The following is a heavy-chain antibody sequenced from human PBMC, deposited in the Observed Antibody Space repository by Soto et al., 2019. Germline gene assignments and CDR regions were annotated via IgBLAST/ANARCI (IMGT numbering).Heavy chain of an antibody. Sequence: EVQLVESGGGLVQPGGSLRLSCAASGFTVSSNYMSWVRQAPGKGLAWVSVIYSGGSTYYADSVKGRFTISRDNSKNTLYLQMNSMRAEDTAVYYCARDLGTAAGGDYYGMDVWGHGTTVTVSS. CDR1: GFTVSSNY. J-gene: IGHJ6*02. CDR2: IYSGGST. V-gene: IGHV3-66*01. D-gene: IGHD1-1*01. CDR3: ARDLGTAAGGDYYGMDV.